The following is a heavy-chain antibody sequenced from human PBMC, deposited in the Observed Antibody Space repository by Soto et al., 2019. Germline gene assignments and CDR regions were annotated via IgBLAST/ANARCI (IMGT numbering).Heavy chain of an antibody. CDR2: IIPIFGTA. V-gene: IGHV1-69*13. CDR1: GGTFSSYA. CDR3: ASHCSSTSCYTNYYYGMDV. J-gene: IGHJ6*02. D-gene: IGHD2-2*02. Sequence: GASVKVSCKASGGTFSSYAISWVRQAPGQGLEWMGGIIPIFGTANYAQKFQGRVTITADESTSTAYMELSSLRSEDTAVYYCASHCSSTSCYTNYYYGMDVWGQGTTVTVS.